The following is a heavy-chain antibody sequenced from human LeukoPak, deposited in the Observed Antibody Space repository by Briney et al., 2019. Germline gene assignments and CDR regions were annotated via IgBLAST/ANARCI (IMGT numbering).Heavy chain of an antibody. D-gene: IGHD6-6*01. CDR2: IYYSGST. CDR1: GASISSGSYH. V-gene: IGHV4-39*01. J-gene: IGHJ3*02. CDR3: ARAREYSSFRGGDAFDI. Sequence: SETLSLTCTVSGASISSGSYHWGWIRQPPGKGLDWIGSIYYSGSTYYNPSLKSRVTISVDTSKNKFSLKLSSVTAADTAVYYCARAREYSSFRGGDAFDIWGQGTMVTVSS.